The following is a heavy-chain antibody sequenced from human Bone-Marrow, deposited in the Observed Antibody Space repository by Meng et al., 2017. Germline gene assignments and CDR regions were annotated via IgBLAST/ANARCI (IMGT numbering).Heavy chain of an antibody. CDR1: GFTFSSYA. Sequence: GESLKISCAASGFTFSSYAMSWVRQAPGKGLEWVSAISGSGGSTYYADSVKGRFTISRDNSKNTMYLQMNSLRAEDTAVYYCAKSRDGYRHPGHYFDYWGQGTLVTVSS. CDR2: ISGSGGST. D-gene: IGHD5-24*01. CDR3: AKSRDGYRHPGHYFDY. J-gene: IGHJ4*02. V-gene: IGHV3-23*01.